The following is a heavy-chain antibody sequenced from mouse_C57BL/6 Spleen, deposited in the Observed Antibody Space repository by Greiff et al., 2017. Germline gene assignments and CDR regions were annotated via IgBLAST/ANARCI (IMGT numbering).Heavy chain of an antibody. J-gene: IGHJ1*03. CDR2: INPGSGGT. Sequence: QVQLQQSGAELVRPGPSVKVSCKASGYAFTNYLIEWVKQRPGQGLEWIGVINPGSGGTKYNEKFKGKATLTADKSSSTAYMQLSSLTSEDSAVYFCARSGLRDWYFDVWGTGTTVTVSS. CDR3: ARSGLRDWYFDV. D-gene: IGHD2-2*01. V-gene: IGHV1-54*01. CDR1: GYAFTNYL.